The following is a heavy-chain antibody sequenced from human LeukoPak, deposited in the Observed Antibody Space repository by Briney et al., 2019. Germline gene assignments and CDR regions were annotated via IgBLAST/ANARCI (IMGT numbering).Heavy chain of an antibody. D-gene: IGHD5-12*01. CDR2: FHPNSGGT. J-gene: IGHJ3*02. Sequence: ASVKVSCKASGYTFTGYYLHWVQQAPGEGLEWMGWFHPNSGGTNSAQKFQGRVTLTRDSSINTAYMELSRLRSDDTAIYYCAANSGYDAFDIWGQGTMVTVSS. CDR1: GYTFTGYY. CDR3: AANSGYDAFDI. V-gene: IGHV1-2*02.